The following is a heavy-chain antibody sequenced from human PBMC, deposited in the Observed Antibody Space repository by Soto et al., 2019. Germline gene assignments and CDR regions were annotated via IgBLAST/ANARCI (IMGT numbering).Heavy chain of an antibody. CDR1: GDSINNTYW. Sequence: SETLSLTCFVSGDSINNTYWWSWVRQAPVKGLEWIGEIYHTGVRSYMPSLSGRITLSVDTSKNQFSLKLTSVTAADTAVYYWASAVYCTTANCWDDFHYYNIDVWGQGTAVTVSS. D-gene: IGHD2-2*01. CDR3: ASAVYCTTANCWDDFHYYNIDV. V-gene: IGHV4-4*02. J-gene: IGHJ6*02. CDR2: IYHTGVR.